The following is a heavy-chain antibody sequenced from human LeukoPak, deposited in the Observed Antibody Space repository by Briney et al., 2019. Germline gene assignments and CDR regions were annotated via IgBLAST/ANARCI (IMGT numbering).Heavy chain of an antibody. Sequence: ASVKVSCKASGYTFTGYYMHWVRQAPGQGLEWMGWINPNSGGTNYAQKFQGRVTMTRETSISTAYMELSRLRSDDTAVYYCARGVGFGELLFRDYWGQGTLVTVSS. V-gene: IGHV1-2*02. CDR3: ARGVGFGELLFRDY. D-gene: IGHD3-10*01. CDR1: GYTFTGYY. J-gene: IGHJ4*02. CDR2: INPNSGGT.